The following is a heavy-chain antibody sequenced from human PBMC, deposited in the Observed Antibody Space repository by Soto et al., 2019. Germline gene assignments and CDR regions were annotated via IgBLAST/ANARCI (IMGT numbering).Heavy chain of an antibody. V-gene: IGHV1-18*01. CDR2: IRAYNGNT. CDR1: VYPLPSYG. CDR3: VVAAQPYYFDY. Sequence: QVQLVQSGAEVKKPGASVKAPGRLPVYPLPSYGFGGGGRALGQGLEWMGWIRAYNGNTNYAQKLQGRVTMTTDTSTSTAYMELRSLRSDDTAVYYCVVAAQPYYFDYWGQGTLVTVSS. D-gene: IGHD2-15*01. J-gene: IGHJ4*02.